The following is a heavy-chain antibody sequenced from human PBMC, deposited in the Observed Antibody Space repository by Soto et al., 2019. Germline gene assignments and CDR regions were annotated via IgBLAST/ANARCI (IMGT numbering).Heavy chain of an antibody. CDR1: NYSITSGFY. D-gene: IGHD6-6*01. J-gene: IGHJ6*02. V-gene: IGHV4-38-2*01. CDR2: MYFNESP. Sequence: KPSETLSLTCVVSNYSITSGFYWGWIRQSPGKGLEWLATMYFNESPFYNPSLNSRVTLSVDTSKNQISLKMISVTAADTAVYYCTRSYSSSSHFYTYGVDVWGQGTTVTVSS. CDR3: TRSYSSSSHFYTYGVDV.